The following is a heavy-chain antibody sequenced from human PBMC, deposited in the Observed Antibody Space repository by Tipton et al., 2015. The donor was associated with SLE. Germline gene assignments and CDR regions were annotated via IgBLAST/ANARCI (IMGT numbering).Heavy chain of an antibody. CDR3: AKEGEAN. CDR2: IGPSGGPT. J-gene: IGHJ4*02. Sequence: SLRLSCVASGFTFSSYVMSWVRQAPGKGLEWVSIIGPSGGPTYYADSVKGRFTISRDNSKNTLYLQMNTLTAGDTAVYYCAKEGEANWGQGTLVTVSS. D-gene: IGHD2-21*01. V-gene: IGHV3-23*01. CDR1: GFTFSSYV.